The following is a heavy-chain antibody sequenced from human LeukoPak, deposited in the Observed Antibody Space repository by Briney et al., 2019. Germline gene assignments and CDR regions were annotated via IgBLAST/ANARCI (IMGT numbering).Heavy chain of an antibody. Sequence: GGSLRLSCAASGFTFSSYSMNWVRQAPGKGREWGSYFSTRSSTISYADSVKGRFAISRDNAKNSLYLQMNSLGDEDTAVYYCARVLNYGFDYWGQGTLVIVSS. V-gene: IGHV3-48*02. CDR2: FSTRSSTI. CDR3: ARVLNYGFDY. D-gene: IGHD3-10*01. CDR1: GFTFSSYS. J-gene: IGHJ4*02.